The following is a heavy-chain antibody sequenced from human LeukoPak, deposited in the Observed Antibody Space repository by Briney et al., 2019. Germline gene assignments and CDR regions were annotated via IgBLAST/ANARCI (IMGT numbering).Heavy chain of an antibody. CDR2: ISAYNGNT. CDR1: GYTFTSYG. D-gene: IGHD4-17*01. CDR3: ARDGPMTTVTTDDAFDI. V-gene: IGHV1-18*01. J-gene: IGHJ3*02. Sequence: VASVKVSCKASGYTFTSYGISWVRQAPGQGLEWMGWISAYNGNTNYAQKLQGRVTMTTDTSTSTAYMELRSLRSDDTAVYYCARDGPMTTVTTDDAFDIWGQGTMVTVSS.